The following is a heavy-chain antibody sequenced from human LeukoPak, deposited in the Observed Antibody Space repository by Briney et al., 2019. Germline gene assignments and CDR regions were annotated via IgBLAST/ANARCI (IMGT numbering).Heavy chain of an antibody. CDR3: ARDVLRFWFDP. CDR2: INPSGGST. Sequence: ASVKVSCKASGYTFTSYYMHWVRQAPGQGLEWMGIINPSGGSTSYAQKFQGRVTMTRDMSTSTVYMELSSLRSDDTAVYYCARDVLRFWFDPWGQGTLVTVSS. D-gene: IGHD3-3*01. V-gene: IGHV1-46*01. CDR1: GYTFTSYY. J-gene: IGHJ5*02.